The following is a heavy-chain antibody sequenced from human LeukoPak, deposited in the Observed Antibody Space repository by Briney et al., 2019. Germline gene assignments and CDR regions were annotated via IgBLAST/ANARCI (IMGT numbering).Heavy chain of an antibody. CDR1: GFTFSSYA. V-gene: IGHV3-23*01. J-gene: IGHJ4*02. D-gene: IGHD4-23*01. CDR3: AKDASTTVVTGPLDY. Sequence: GGSLRLSCAASGFTFSSYAMSWVRQAPGKGLEWVSAISGSGGSKYYADSVRGRFTISRDNSKNTLYLQMNSLRAEDTAVYYCAKDASTTVVTGPLDYWGQGTLVTVSS. CDR2: ISGSGGSK.